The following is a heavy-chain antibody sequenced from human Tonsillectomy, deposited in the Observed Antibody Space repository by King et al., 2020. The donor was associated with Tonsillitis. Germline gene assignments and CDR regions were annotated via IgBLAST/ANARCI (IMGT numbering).Heavy chain of an antibody. CDR1: GGSISSYY. J-gene: IGHJ4*02. CDR2: IYYSGST. D-gene: IGHD3-16*02. Sequence: QLQESGPGLVKPSETLSLTCTVSGGSISSYYWSWIRQPPGKGLEWIGYIYYSGSTNYNPSLQRRVTISVDTSKNQFSLKLSSVTAADTAVYYCARLVMITFGGVIVIPSHFDYWGQGTLVTVSS. V-gene: IGHV4-59*08. CDR3: ARLVMITFGGVIVIPSHFDY.